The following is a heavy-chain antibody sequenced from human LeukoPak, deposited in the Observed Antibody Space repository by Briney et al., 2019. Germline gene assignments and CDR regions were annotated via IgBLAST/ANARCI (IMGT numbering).Heavy chain of an antibody. V-gene: IGHV4-59*08. D-gene: IGHD3-22*01. Sequence: SETLSLTCTVSGGSISSYYWSWIRQPPGKGLEWIGYIYYSGSTNYNPSLKSRVTISVDTSKNQFSLKLSSVTAADTAVYYCARQGVDYDSSGYVDYWGQGTLVTVSS. CDR2: IYYSGST. CDR3: ARQGVDYDSSGYVDY. CDR1: GGSISSYY. J-gene: IGHJ4*02.